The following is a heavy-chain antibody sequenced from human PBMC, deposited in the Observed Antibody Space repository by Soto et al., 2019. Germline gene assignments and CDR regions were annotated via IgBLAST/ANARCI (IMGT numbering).Heavy chain of an antibody. CDR3: AKDVGRYCSGGSCYKVPKAIDY. Sequence: GGSLRLSCAASGFTFSSYGMHWVRQAPGKGLEWVAVISYDGSNKYYADSVKGRFTISRDNSKNTLYLQMNSLRAEDTAVYYCAKDVGRYCSGGSCYKVPKAIDYWGQGTLVTVS. D-gene: IGHD2-15*01. V-gene: IGHV3-30*18. CDR2: ISYDGSNK. CDR1: GFTFSSYG. J-gene: IGHJ4*02.